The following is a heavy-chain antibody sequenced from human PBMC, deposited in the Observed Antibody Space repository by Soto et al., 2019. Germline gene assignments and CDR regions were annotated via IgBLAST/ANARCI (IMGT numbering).Heavy chain of an antibody. V-gene: IGHV3-23*01. Sequence: EVPLLESGGGLVQPGGSRRLSCAASGFTFRDYGMSWVRQAPGKGLEWVSGISGGATYYADSVKGRFVISRDDSKNTLYLEMDSLRVEDTAVYYCTKDSGWTSADWGQGTLVSVPS. D-gene: IGHD3-10*01. CDR3: TKDSGWTSAD. CDR2: ISGGAT. J-gene: IGHJ4*02. CDR1: GFTFRDYG.